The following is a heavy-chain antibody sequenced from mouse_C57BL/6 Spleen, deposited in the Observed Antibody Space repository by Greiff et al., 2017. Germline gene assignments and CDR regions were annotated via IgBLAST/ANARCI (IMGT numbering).Heavy chain of an antibody. D-gene: IGHD4-1*01. CDR2: ISYDGSN. CDR1: GYSITSGYY. Sequence: DVQLQESGPGLVKPSQSLSLTCSVTGYSITSGYYWNWIRQFPGNKLEWMGYISYDGSNNYNPTLKNRISITRDTSKNQFFLKLNSVTTEDTATYYCARAGTGDYYAMDYWGQGTSVTVSS. CDR3: ARAGTGDYYAMDY. V-gene: IGHV3-6*01. J-gene: IGHJ4*01.